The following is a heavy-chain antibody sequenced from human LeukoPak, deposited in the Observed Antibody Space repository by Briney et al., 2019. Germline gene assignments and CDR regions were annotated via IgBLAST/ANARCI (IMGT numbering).Heavy chain of an antibody. CDR3: ARGKTGSSDY. CDR2: ISGSGGST. Sequence: GGSLRLSCAASGFTFTSYAMSWGRHDPGRRLEWVSDISGSGGSTYYADSVKGGFTISTDNAKNTLSLQMNSPRDETTAVYYCARGKTGSSDYGGQGHLVTVSA. CDR1: GFTFTSYA. D-gene: IGHD1-1*01. V-gene: IGHV3-23*01. J-gene: IGHJ4*02.